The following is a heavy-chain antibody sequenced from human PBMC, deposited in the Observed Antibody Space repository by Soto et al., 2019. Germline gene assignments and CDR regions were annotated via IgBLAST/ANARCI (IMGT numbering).Heavy chain of an antibody. V-gene: IGHV4-34*10. D-gene: IGHD3-22*01. CDR3: ARDRQRDWFDP. CDR2: IYDSGGT. J-gene: IGHJ5*02. CDR1: GGSVSGYY. Sequence: KTSETLSLTCAVYGGSVSGYYWNWIRQPPGKELEWIGEIYDSGGTNYNPSLKSRVTMSVDKSKNQFSLKLNSATAADTAVYYCARDRQRDWFDPWGQGTLVTVSS.